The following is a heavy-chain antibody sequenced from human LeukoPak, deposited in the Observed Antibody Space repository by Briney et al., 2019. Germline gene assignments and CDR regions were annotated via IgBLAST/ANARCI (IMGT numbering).Heavy chain of an antibody. Sequence: ASVKVSCKASGYTFTSYAMHWVRQAPGQRLEWMGWINAGNGNTKYSQKFQGRVTMTRNTSISTAYMELSSLRSEDTAVYYCVRASNYDILTGLTWGQGTLVTVSS. V-gene: IGHV1-3*01. D-gene: IGHD3-9*01. CDR1: GYTFTSYA. CDR2: INAGNGNT. CDR3: VRASNYDILTGLT. J-gene: IGHJ5*02.